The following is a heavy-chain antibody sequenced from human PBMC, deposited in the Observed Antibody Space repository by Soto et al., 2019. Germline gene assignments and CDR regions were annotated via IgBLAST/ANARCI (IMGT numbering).Heavy chain of an antibody. CDR3: AGDTYYYDSSGYSGQTLDAFDI. J-gene: IGHJ3*02. V-gene: IGHV1-46*01. Sequence: ASVKVSCKASGYTFTSYYMHWVRQAPGQGLEWMGIINPSGGSTSYAQKFQGRVTMTRDTSTSTVYMELSSLRSEDTAVYYCAGDTYYYDSSGYSGQTLDAFDIWGQGTMVTVSS. D-gene: IGHD3-22*01. CDR2: INPSGGST. CDR1: GYTFTSYY.